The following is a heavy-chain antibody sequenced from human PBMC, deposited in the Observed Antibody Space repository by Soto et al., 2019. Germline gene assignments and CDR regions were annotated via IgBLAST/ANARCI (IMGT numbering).Heavy chain of an antibody. V-gene: IGHV1-2*04. D-gene: IGHD3-10*01. CDR3: ARENGYGSGSYGMDV. Sequence: QVQLVQSGAEVKKPGASVKVSCKASGYTFTGYYMHWVRQAPGQGLEWMGWINPNSGGTNYAQKFQGWVTMTRDTSISTAYMEVSRLRSDDTAVYYCARENGYGSGSYGMDVWGQGTTVTVSS. CDR2: INPNSGGT. J-gene: IGHJ6*02. CDR1: GYTFTGYY.